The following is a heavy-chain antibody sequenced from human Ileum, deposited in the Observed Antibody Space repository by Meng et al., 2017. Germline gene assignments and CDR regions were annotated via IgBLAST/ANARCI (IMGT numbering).Heavy chain of an antibody. D-gene: IGHD3-16*01. CDR2: IYPGDSQT. CDR3: ARHDKTVTNRGNFDY. V-gene: IGHV5-51*01. Sequence: GESLKISCKGSGYTFTSSWIAWVRQMPGKGLEWMGIIYPGDSQTIYSPSFQGQITISVDRSISTAYLQWSSLKDSDTATYYCARHDKTVTNRGNFDYWGQGTLVTVPS. J-gene: IGHJ4*02. CDR1: GYTFTSSW.